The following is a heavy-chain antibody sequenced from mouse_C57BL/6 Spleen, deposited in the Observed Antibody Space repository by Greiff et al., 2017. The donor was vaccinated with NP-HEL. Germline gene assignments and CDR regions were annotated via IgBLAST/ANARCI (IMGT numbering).Heavy chain of an antibody. CDR2: IDPSDSYT. Sequence: VQLQQPGAELVMPGASVKLSCKASGYTFTSYWMHWVKQRPGQGLEWIGEIDPSDSYTNYNQKFKGKSTLTVDKSSSTAYMQLSSLTSEDSAVYYCARGIYAMDYWGQGTSVTVSS. V-gene: IGHV1-69*01. CDR1: GYTFTSYW. J-gene: IGHJ4*01. CDR3: ARGIYAMDY.